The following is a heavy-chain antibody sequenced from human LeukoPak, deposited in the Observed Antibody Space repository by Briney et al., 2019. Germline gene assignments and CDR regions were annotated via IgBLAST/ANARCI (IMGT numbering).Heavy chain of an antibody. J-gene: IGHJ3*01. CDR1: GGFISSGTHY. V-gene: IGHV4-61*02. Sequence: MSSETLSLTCDVSGGFISSGTHYWMWVRQPVGKGLEWLGRIFTSGSPTYNSSLESRLIISIDKSKNQFSLKLRSVTAADTAVYYCARRRNYKDGFDVWGRGTLVTVSS. CDR3: ARRRNYKDGFDV. CDR2: IFTSGSP. D-gene: IGHD5-24*01.